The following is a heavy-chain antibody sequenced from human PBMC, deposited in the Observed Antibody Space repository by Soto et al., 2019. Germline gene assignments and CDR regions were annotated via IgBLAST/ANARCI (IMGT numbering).Heavy chain of an antibody. Sequence: GESLRLSCSASGFTFSSYAMSWVRQAPGKGLEWVSSISDSGGSTFYADSVKGRFTISRDTSKNTVSLQMNSLRAEDTAVYYCAIEQRGSNSWYFCFDCCGKGTPVTVSS. CDR3: AIEQRGSNSWYFCFDC. CDR1: GFTFSSYA. D-gene: IGHD1-26*01. CDR2: ISDSGGST. V-gene: IGHV3-23*01. J-gene: IGHJ4*02.